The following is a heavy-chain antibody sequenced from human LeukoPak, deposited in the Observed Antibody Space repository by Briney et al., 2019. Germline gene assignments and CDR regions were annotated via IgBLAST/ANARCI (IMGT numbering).Heavy chain of an antibody. CDR3: ARILGFGESIRDY. Sequence: GGSLRLSCAASGFTFSSYSMNWVRQAPGKGLEWVSVIYSGGSTYYADSVKGRFTISRDNSKNTLYLQMNSLRAEDTAVYYCARILGFGESIRDYWGQGTLVTVSS. D-gene: IGHD3-10*01. V-gene: IGHV3-66*01. CDR2: IYSGGST. J-gene: IGHJ4*02. CDR1: GFTFSSYS.